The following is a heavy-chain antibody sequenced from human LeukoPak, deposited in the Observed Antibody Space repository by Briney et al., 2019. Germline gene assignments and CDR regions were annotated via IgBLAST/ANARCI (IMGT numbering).Heavy chain of an antibody. CDR1: GGSISTYY. CDR3: ARQGSGGRSFDV. Sequence: PSETLSLTCTVSGGSISTYYWSWIRQPPGKGLEWIGYMYNSGSTNYNPSLKSRVTISIDTSKNQVSLRLSSVTAADTAVYYCARQGSGGRSFDVWGQGTMVTV. J-gene: IGHJ3*01. CDR2: MYNSGST. V-gene: IGHV4-59*08. D-gene: IGHD1-26*01.